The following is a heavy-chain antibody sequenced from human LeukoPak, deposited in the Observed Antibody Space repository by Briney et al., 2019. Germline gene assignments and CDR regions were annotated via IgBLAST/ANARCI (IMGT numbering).Heavy chain of an antibody. D-gene: IGHD5-18*01. CDR1: GGTFSSYA. Sequence: ASVTVSCKASGGTFSSYAISWVRQAPGQGLEWMGGIIPIFGTANYAQKFQGRVTITADESTSTAYMELSSLRSEDTAVYYCARGPNTAMAPTWDWGQGTLVTVSS. V-gene: IGHV1-69*01. J-gene: IGHJ4*02. CDR3: ARGPNTAMAPTWD. CDR2: IIPIFGTA.